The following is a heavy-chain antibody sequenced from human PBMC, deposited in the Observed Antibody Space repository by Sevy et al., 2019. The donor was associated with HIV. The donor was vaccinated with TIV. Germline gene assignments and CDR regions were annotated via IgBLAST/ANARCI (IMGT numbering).Heavy chain of an antibody. CDR3: ARGVVAATGTDWFDP. J-gene: IGHJ5*02. V-gene: IGHV1-8*01. CDR1: GYTFTSYD. D-gene: IGHD2-15*01. CDR2: MNPKRGNT. Sequence: ASVKVSCKASGYTFTSYDINWVRQATGQGLEWMGWMNPKRGNTGYAQKFQGRVTMTRNTSISTAYMELSSLRSEDTAVYYCARGVVAATGTDWFDPWGQGTLVTVSS.